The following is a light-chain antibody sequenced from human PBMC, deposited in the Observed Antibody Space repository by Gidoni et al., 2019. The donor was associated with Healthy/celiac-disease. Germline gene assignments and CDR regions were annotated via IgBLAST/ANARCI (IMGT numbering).Light chain of an antibody. V-gene: IGKV1-5*03. Sequence: DIQMTQSPSTLSASVGDRVTITCRASQSISSWLAWYQQKPGKAPKLLIDKASSLESGVPSRFSGSGSGTEFTLPISSLQPDDFATYYCQQYNSYWTFGQGTKVEIK. CDR1: QSISSW. CDR2: KAS. J-gene: IGKJ1*01. CDR3: QQYNSYWT.